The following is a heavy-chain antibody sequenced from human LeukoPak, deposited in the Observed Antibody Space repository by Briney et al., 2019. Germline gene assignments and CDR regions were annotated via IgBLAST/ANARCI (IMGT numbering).Heavy chain of an antibody. D-gene: IGHD1-1*01. CDR1: GFTFSSYG. V-gene: IGHV3-30*03. CDR2: ISDDGSNK. Sequence: GGSLRLSCAASGFTFSSYGMHWVRQAPGKGLEWVAVISDDGSNKYYADSVKGRFTISRDNAKNSLYLQMNSLRAEDTAVYYCARPLGYRLDYWGQGTLVTVSS. CDR3: ARPLGYRLDY. J-gene: IGHJ4*02.